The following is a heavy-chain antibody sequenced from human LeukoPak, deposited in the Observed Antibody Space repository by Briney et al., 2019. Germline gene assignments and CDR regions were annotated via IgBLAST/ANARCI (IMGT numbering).Heavy chain of an antibody. CDR3: ARVGIAAAGTHEIDY. CDR1: GESFSGYY. CDR2: INHSGST. V-gene: IGHV4-34*01. D-gene: IGHD6-13*01. J-gene: IGHJ4*02. Sequence: SETLSLTCAVYGESFSGYYWSWIRQPPGKGLEWIGEINHSGSTNYNPSLKSRVTISVDTSKNQFSLKLSSVTAADTAVYYCARVGIAAAGTHEIDYWGQGTLVTVSS.